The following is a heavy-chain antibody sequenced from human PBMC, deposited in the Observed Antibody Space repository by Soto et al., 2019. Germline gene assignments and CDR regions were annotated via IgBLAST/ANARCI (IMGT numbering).Heavy chain of an antibody. CDR3: VRGAFHHYYLDS. J-gene: IGHJ4*02. V-gene: IGHV3-74*01. Sequence: EVQLVESGGGLVQPGGSLRLSCAASGFTFSSYWIHWVRQAPGKGPVWVSRVDSGGSTTNYADSVKGRFTISRDNAKNTLYLQMNSLRDEDTAVYHCVRGAFHHYYLDSWGQGTLVTVSS. CDR2: VDSGGSTT. D-gene: IGHD2-21*01. CDR1: GFTFSSYW.